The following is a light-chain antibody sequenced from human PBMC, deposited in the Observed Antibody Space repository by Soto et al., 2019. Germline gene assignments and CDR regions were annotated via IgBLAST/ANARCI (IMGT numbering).Light chain of an antibody. CDR1: QSVSSNY. CDR3: QQSGKSFPLT. V-gene: IGKV3-20*01. J-gene: IGKJ4*01. CDR2: GAS. Sequence: EIVLTQSPGTLSLSPGERATLSCRASQSVSSNYLAWYQQKPGQAPKLLIYGASSRATGIPDRFSGSGSGTDFFLTISRLEPEDFAMYYCQQSGKSFPLTFGGGTKLEI.